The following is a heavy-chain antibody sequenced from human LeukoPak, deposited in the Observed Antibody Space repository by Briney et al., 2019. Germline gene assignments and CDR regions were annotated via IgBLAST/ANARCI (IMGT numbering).Heavy chain of an antibody. Sequence: PSETLSRTGIVSGGSVSSRNYFWGWIRQPPGKGLELIGSVYYSGSTYYNPSLKSRVTIYIDTSKNQFSLKLSSATAADTAVYYCARHKGQHTVDYWGQGTLVTVSS. CDR3: ARHKGQHTVDY. CDR1: GGSVSSRNYF. CDR2: VYYSGST. V-gene: IGHV4-39*01. D-gene: IGHD2-2*01. J-gene: IGHJ4*02.